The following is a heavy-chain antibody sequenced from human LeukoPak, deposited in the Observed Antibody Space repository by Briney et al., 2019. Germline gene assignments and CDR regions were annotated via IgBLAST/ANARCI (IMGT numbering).Heavy chain of an antibody. CDR2: IYSSGST. CDR3: ARTLGSAARPYYYYYYMDV. V-gene: IGHV4-4*07. Sequence: PSETLSLTCTVYGYSISSGYYWGWIRQPAGKGLEWIGRIYSSGSTNYNPSLKSRVTMSVDTSKNQFSLNLNSVTAADTAVYYCARTLGSAARPYYYYYYMDVWGKGTTVTVSS. D-gene: IGHD6-6*01. CDR1: GYSISSGYY. J-gene: IGHJ6*03.